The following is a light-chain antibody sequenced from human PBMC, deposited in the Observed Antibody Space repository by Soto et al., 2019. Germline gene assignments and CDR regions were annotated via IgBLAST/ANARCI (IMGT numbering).Light chain of an antibody. Sequence: DIQGTQTPSTLSASVGDRVTITCRARQSISNWLAWYQQRPGKAPKRLIYKASSSQSGVPSRFSGSGSGTDFTLTISSLQPEDFATYVCQQAFSAEWTFGQGTKV. CDR2: KAS. CDR3: QQAFSAEWT. J-gene: IGKJ1*01. V-gene: IGKV1-5*03. CDR1: QSISNW.